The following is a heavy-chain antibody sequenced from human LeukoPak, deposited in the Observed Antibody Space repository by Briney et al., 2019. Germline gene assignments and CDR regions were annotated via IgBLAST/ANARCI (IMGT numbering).Heavy chain of an antibody. CDR2: IYPGDSDT. D-gene: IGHD2-15*01. Sequence: GESLKISCKGSGYSFTSYWIGWVRQMPGKGLEWMGIIYPGDSDTRYSPSFQGQVTMSAHKSISTAYLQWSSLKASDTAMYYCARLPGYCSGGRCYFDYWGQGTLVTVSS. CDR3: ARLPGYCSGGRCYFDY. CDR1: GYSFTSYW. J-gene: IGHJ4*02. V-gene: IGHV5-51*01.